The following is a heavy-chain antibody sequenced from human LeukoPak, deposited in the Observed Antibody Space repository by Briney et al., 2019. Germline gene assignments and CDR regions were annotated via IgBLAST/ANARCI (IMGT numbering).Heavy chain of an antibody. CDR1: GFTFSSYA. D-gene: IGHD2-2*01. CDR3: ARVGCSSTSCAIDY. CDR2: ISSNGGST. Sequence: GGSLRLSCAAPGFTFSSYAMHWVRQAPGKGLEYVSAISSNGGSTYYANSVKGRFTISRDNSKNTLYLQMGSLRAEDMAVYYCARVGCSSTSCAIDYWGQGTLVTVSS. V-gene: IGHV3-64*01. J-gene: IGHJ4*02.